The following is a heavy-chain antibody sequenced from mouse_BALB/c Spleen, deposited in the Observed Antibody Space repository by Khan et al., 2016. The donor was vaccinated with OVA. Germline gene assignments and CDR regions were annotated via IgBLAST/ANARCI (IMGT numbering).Heavy chain of an antibody. D-gene: IGHD2-3*01. CDR3: ARFYDPYYAMDY. Sequence: QVQLKQSGPGLVAPSQSLSITCTVSGFSLTSYGVNWVRQPPGKGLEWLGVIWAGGSTNYNSALMSRLSISKDNSKSQVFLTLNIMQTDDTAMYYCARFYDPYYAMDYWGQGTSVTVSS. CDR1: GFSLTSYG. CDR2: IWAGGST. J-gene: IGHJ4*01. V-gene: IGHV2-9*02.